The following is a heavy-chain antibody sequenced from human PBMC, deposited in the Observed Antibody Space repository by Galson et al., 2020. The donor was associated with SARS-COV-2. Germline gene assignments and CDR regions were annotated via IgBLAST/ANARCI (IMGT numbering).Heavy chain of an antibody. V-gene: IGHV4-59*01. J-gene: IGHJ6*02. D-gene: IGHD3-9*01. CDR3: ATTKPGYYDILTGYYALGGMDV. CDR2: IYYSGST. CDR1: GGSISSYY. Sequence: SETLSLTCTVSGGSISSYYWSWIRQPPGKGLEWIGYIYYSGSTNYNPSLKSRVTISVDTSKNQFSLKLSPVTAADTAVYYCATTKPGYYDILTGYYALGGMDVWGQGTTVTVSS.